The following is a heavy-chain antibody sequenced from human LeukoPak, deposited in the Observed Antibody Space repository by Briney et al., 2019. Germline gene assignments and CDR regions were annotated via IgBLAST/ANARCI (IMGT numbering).Heavy chain of an antibody. V-gene: IGHV1-18*01. Sequence: ASVKVSCKASGYTFTSYGISWVRQAPGQGLEWMGWISAYNGNTNYAQKLQGRVTMTTDTSTSTAYMELRSLRSDDTAVYYCARRSDERVKGLRFDPWGQGTLVTVSS. D-gene: IGHD2-21*02. CDR1: GYTFTSYG. J-gene: IGHJ5*02. CDR3: ARRSDERVKGLRFDP. CDR2: ISAYNGNT.